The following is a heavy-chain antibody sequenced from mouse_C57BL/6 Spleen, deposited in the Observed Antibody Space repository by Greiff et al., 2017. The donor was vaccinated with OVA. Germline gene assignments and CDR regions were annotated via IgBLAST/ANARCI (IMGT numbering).Heavy chain of an antibody. J-gene: IGHJ1*03. CDR2: IRNKANGYTT. CDR3: ASFLFPLWYFDV. CDR1: GFTFTDYY. Sequence: EVQGVESGGGLVQPGGSLSLSCAASGFTFTDYYMSWVRQPPGKALEWLGFIRNKANGYTTEYSASVKGRFTISRDNSQSILYLQMNALRAEDSATYYCASFLFPLWYFDVWGTGTTVTVSS. D-gene: IGHD1-1*01. V-gene: IGHV7-3*01.